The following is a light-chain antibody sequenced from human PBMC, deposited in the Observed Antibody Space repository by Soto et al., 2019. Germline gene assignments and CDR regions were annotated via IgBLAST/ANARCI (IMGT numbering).Light chain of an antibody. CDR2: SAS. J-gene: IGKJ1*01. CDR1: QSVSSN. Sequence: EIVMTQSPATLSVSPGERATLSCRASQSVSSNLAWYQQKPGQAPRLLIYSASTRATGIPARFSGSGSGTEFTLTISSLQSEDFAVYYCQQYNNWPPGTFGQGTKV. V-gene: IGKV3-15*01. CDR3: QQYNNWPPGT.